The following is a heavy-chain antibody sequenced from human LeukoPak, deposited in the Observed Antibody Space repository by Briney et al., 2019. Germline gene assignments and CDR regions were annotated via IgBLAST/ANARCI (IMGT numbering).Heavy chain of an antibody. CDR3: ARDLQSRFYFDY. Sequence: ASVKVSCKASGFPFTMYYIHWVRQAPGQGFEWMGMINPGDGATTYAQRFRGRVTVTRDMSTTTVYMDLRGLRSEDTAVFFCARDLQSRFYFDYWGQGTLVTVSS. V-gene: IGHV1-46*01. J-gene: IGHJ4*02. CDR1: GFPFTMYY. CDR2: INPGDGAT. D-gene: IGHD6-19*01.